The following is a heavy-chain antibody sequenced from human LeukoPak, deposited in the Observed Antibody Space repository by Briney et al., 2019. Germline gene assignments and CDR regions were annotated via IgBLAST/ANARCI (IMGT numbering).Heavy chain of an antibody. V-gene: IGHV3-30-3*01. CDR3: AKDPGGIAAAGVDY. J-gene: IGHJ4*02. CDR1: GFTFSSYA. Sequence: PGRSLRLSCAASGFTFSSYAMHWVRQAPGKGLEWVAVISYDGSNKYYADSVKGRFTISRDNSKNTLYLQMNSLRAEDTAVYYCAKDPGGIAAAGVDYWGQGTLVTVSS. CDR2: ISYDGSNK. D-gene: IGHD6-13*01.